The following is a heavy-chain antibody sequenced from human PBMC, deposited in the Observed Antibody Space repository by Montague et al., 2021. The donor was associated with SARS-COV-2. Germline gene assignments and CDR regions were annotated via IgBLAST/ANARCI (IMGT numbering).Heavy chain of an antibody. D-gene: IGHD3-16*01. V-gene: IGHV6-1*01. CDR1: GDSDGGGEVS. Sequence: CAISGDSDGGGEVSRRSEEQTPELQSQLLAVWYFMPERNNDYAASVAGRVTVNPDTSKNQVSLELRSVTPEDPAVYYCSRSSFAVFPHWGQGTLVTVSS. CDR2: WYFMPERNN. CDR3: SRSSFAVFPH. J-gene: IGHJ4*02.